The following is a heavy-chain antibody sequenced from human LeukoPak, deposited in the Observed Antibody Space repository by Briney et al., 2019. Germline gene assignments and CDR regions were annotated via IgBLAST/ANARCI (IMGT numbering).Heavy chain of an antibody. J-gene: IGHJ4*02. CDR3: SKDGGLWVSAHWGDS. CDR1: GFTFSSYT. D-gene: IGHD7-27*01. Sequence: GGSLRLSCTASGFTFSSYTMTWVRQAPGKGLKWVSTITTGDGNTYYADSVKGRFTVSRDDSKNTLYLQMNSLRAEDTAVYYCSKDGGLWVSAHWGDSWGRGTLVTVSS. V-gene: IGHV3-23*01. CDR2: ITTGDGNT.